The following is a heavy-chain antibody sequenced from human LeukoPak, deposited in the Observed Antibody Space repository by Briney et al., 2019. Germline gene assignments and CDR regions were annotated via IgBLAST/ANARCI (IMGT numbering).Heavy chain of an antibody. J-gene: IGHJ4*02. D-gene: IGHD5-12*01. CDR2: INHSGST. CDR3: ARDGTYSGYEFDY. CDR1: GGSFSGYY. V-gene: IGHV4-34*01. Sequence: PSETLSLTCAVYGGSFSGYYWSWIRQPPGKGLEWIGEINHSGSTNYNPSLKSRVIISVDTSKNQFSLRLSSVTAADTAVYYCARDGTYSGYEFDYWGQGTLVTVSS.